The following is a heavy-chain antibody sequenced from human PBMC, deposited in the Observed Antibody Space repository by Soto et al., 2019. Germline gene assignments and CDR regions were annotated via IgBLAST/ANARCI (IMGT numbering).Heavy chain of an antibody. CDR3: ARPEYSSSSYGMDV. D-gene: IGHD6-6*01. V-gene: IGHV3-48*02. CDR1: EFTFSSYS. J-gene: IGHJ6*02. CDR2: ISSSSSTI. Sequence: GGSLRLSCAASEFTFSSYSMNWVRQAPGKGLEWVSYISSSSSTIYYADSVKGRFTISRDNAKNSLYLQMNSLRDEDTAVYYCARPEYSSSSYGMDVWGQGTTVTVSS.